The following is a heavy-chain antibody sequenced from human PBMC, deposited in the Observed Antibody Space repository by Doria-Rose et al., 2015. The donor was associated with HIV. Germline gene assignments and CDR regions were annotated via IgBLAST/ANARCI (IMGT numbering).Heavy chain of an antibody. Sequence: QVQLQQWGPGLVKPSETLSLTCTVSGGSVASGTPYWDRIRQAPGKGLEWIGTIYYSGITYYNPSLRDRVTISLHTSKTQYPLTLISVTAADTGVYYCAKQAVNWFDPWGQGPLVTVSS. V-gene: IGHV4-39*01. D-gene: IGHD6-25*01. CDR1: GGSVASGTPY. CDR3: AKQAVNWFDP. CDR2: IYYSGIT. J-gene: IGHJ5*02.